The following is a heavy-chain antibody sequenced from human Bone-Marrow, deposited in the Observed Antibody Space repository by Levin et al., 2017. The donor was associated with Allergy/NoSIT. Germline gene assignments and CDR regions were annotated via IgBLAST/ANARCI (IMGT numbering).Heavy chain of an antibody. J-gene: IGHJ3*02. D-gene: IGHD2-2*03. CDR1: GYTFTSYN. CDR3: ARAKMDIVVVPAAKDI. CDR2: INPNSGNT. V-gene: IGHV1-8*01. Sequence: GESLKISCKTSGYTFTSYNVYWVRQATGQGLEWMGYINPNSGNTAYAQKFQGRVSITRDTSASTAYMEVRSLRSEDTAMYFCARAKMDIVVVPAAKDIWGQGTMVTVSS.